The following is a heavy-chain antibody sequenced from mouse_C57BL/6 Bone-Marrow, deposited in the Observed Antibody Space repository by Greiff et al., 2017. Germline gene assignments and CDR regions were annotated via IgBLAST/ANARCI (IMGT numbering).Heavy chain of an antibody. V-gene: IGHV1-20*01. CDR3: ARDGYYGSSKGYFDV. CDR1: GYSFTGYF. J-gene: IGHJ1*03. D-gene: IGHD1-1*01. Sequence: EVQRVESGPELVKPGDSVKISCKASGYSFTGYFMNWVMQSHGKSLEWIGRINPYNGDTYYNQKFKGKATLTVDKSSSTAHMELRSLTSADSAVYYWARDGYYGSSKGYFDVWGTGTTVTVSS. CDR2: INPYNGDT.